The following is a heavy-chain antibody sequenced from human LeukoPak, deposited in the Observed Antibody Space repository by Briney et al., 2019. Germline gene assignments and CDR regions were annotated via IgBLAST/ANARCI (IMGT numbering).Heavy chain of an antibody. V-gene: IGHV1-18*01. Sequence: ASVKVSCKASGYTFTAYGISGVRQAPGQGLEWMGWISGYNGDTKYAQRFEGGVTMTTDTSTTTAFMDLRSLRSDDTAVYFCATSTGGYSDLYFHYWGQGTLVSVSS. CDR1: GYTFTAYG. J-gene: IGHJ4*02. CDR3: ATSTGGYSDLYFHY. CDR2: ISGYNGDT. D-gene: IGHD3-22*01.